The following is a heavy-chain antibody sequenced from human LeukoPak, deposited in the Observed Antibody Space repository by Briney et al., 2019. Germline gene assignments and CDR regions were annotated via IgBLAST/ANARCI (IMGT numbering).Heavy chain of an antibody. CDR3: ARATGGWLRLGPGYYMDV. CDR1: GGSISSYY. V-gene: IGHV4-59*01. J-gene: IGHJ6*03. CDR2: IYYSGST. Sequence: SETLSLTCTVSGGSISSYYWSWIRQPPGKGLEWIGYIYYSGSTNYNPSLKSRVTISVDTSKNQFSLKLSSVTAADTAVYYCARATGGWLRLGPGYYMDVWGKGTTVTVSS. D-gene: IGHD5-12*01.